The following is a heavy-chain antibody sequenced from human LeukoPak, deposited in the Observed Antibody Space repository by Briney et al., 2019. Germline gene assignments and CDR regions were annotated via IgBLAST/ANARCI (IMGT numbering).Heavy chain of an antibody. CDR1: GGSISSSSYY. CDR2: IYYSGST. Sequence: PSETLSLTCTVSGGSISSSSYYWGWIRQPPGKGLEWIGSIYYSGSTYYNPSLKSRVTISVDTSKNQFSLKLSSVTAADTALYYCARAVGKTSNYNYWGQGTLVTVSS. J-gene: IGHJ4*02. V-gene: IGHV4-39*01. D-gene: IGHD3-10*01. CDR3: ARAVGKTSNYNY.